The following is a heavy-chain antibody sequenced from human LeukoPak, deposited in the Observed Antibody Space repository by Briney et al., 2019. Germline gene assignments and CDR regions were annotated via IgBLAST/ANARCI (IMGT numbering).Heavy chain of an antibody. CDR1: GFTFSRYS. CDR3: ARDLDTIIRGVISAFDI. D-gene: IGHD3-10*01. V-gene: IGHV3-48*01. J-gene: IGHJ3*02. Sequence: GGSLRLSCVASGFTFSRYSMNWVRQAPGKGLEWVSYIRSSSSIIYYADSVKGRFTISRDNAKNSLYLQMNSLIAEDTAVYYCARDLDTIIRGVISAFDIWGQGTMVTVSS. CDR2: IRSSSSII.